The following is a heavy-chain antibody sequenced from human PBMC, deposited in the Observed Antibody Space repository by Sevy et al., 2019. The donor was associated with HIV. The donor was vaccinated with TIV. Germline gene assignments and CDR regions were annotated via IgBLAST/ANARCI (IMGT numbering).Heavy chain of an antibody. J-gene: IGHJ6*02. CDR3: AGGGQAVPYYYYGIDV. CDR2: ISSSGSTI. Sequence: GGSLRLSCAASGFTFSDYYMSWIRQAPGKGLEWVSYISSSGSTIYYADSVKGRFTISRDNAKNSLYLQMNSLRAEDTAVYYCAGGGQAVPYYYYGIDVWGQGTTVTVSS. D-gene: IGHD4-17*01. V-gene: IGHV3-11*01. CDR1: GFTFSDYY.